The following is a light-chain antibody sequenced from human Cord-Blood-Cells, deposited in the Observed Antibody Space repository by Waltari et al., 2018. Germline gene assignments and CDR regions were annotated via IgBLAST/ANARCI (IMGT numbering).Light chain of an antibody. V-gene: IGKV1-39*01. CDR2: GAS. CDR3: QQSYSTPRT. Sequence: DIQRTHHPASPAAHVGDRVTITFRASQSISSYLNWYQQKPGKAPNLLIYGASSLQSGVPSRFSGSGSGTDFTLTISSLQPEDFATYYCQQSYSTPRTFGQGTKVEIK. J-gene: IGKJ1*01. CDR1: QSISSY.